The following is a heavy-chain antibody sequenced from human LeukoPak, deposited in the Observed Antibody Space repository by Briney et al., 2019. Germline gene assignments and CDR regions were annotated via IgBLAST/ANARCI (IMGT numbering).Heavy chain of an antibody. CDR1: GYTFTGYY. V-gene: IGHV1-2*02. J-gene: IGHJ3*02. Sequence: ASVKVSCKASGYTFTGYYMHWVRQAPGQGLEWMGWINPNSGGTNYAQKFQGRVTMTRDTSISTAYMELSRLRSDDTAVYYCASQYCSSTSCYFAFDIWGQGTMVTVSS. CDR2: INPNSGGT. D-gene: IGHD2-2*01. CDR3: ASQYCSSTSCYFAFDI.